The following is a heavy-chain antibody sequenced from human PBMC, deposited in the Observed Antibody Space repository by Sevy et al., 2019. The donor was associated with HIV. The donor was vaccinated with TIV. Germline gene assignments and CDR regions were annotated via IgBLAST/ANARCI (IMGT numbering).Heavy chain of an antibody. CDR3: ATGSWFRGLGVVIIEDDAFDI. J-gene: IGHJ3*02. CDR1: GYTLTELS. Sequence: ASVKVSCKVSGYTLTELSMHWVRQAPGKGLEWMGGFDPEDGETIYAQKFQGRVTMTEDTSTDTAYMELSSLRSEDTAVYYCATGSWFRGLGVVIIEDDAFDIWGQGTMVTVSS. V-gene: IGHV1-24*01. D-gene: IGHD3-3*01. CDR2: FDPEDGET.